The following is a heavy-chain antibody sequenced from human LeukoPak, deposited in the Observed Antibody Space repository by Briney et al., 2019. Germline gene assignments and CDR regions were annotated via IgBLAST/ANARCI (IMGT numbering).Heavy chain of an antibody. Sequence: PGGSLRLSCAASGFTFSSYVMHWVRQAPGKGLEWVAVISHDGSNEYYADSVRGRFTISRDNSKNTLYLQMNSLRAEDTAVYSCAKARVAYYDSSGGRYFDYWGQGTLVTVSS. V-gene: IGHV3-30-3*01. CDR2: ISHDGSNE. CDR3: AKARVAYYDSSGGRYFDY. J-gene: IGHJ4*02. CDR1: GFTFSSYV. D-gene: IGHD3-22*01.